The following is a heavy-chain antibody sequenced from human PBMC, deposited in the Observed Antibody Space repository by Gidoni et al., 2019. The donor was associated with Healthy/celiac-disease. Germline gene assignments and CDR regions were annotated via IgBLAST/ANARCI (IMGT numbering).Heavy chain of an antibody. V-gene: IGHV3-73*02. CDR2: IRSKANSDAT. CDR3: TSLGGDCS. CDR1: GCTFSGSA. Sequence: EVQLVESGGGLVQPGGSLQLSCAASGCTFSGSAMHWVRQASGKGLEWVGRIRSKANSDATAYAASVKGRFTISRDDSKNTAYLQMNSLKTEDTAVYYCTSLGGDCSWGQGTLVTVSS. J-gene: IGHJ5*02. D-gene: IGHD2-21*02.